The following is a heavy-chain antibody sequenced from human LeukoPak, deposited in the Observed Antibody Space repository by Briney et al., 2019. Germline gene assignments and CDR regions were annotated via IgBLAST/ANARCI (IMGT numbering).Heavy chain of an antibody. J-gene: IGHJ4*02. CDR2: INSDGSST. V-gene: IGHV3-74*01. CDR3: ARGGPRDTAMVTPLDY. CDR1: GFTFSSYW. Sequence: LSGGSLRVSCAASGFTFSSYWLHWVRQAPGKGLVWVSGINSDGSSTSYADSVKGRFTISRDNAKNTLYLQMNSLRAEDTAVYYCARGGPRDTAMVTPLDYWGQGTLVTVSS. D-gene: IGHD5-18*01.